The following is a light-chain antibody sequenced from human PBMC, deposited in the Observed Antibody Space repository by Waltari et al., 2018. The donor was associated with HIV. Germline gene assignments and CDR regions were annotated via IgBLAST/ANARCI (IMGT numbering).Light chain of an antibody. CDR2: WAS. V-gene: IGKV4-1*01. J-gene: IGKJ1*01. CDR3: QQYYSTPKT. Sequence: DIVMTQSPDSLAVSLGERATLHCKSSQSLLYSSNNRNHLAWYQQKAGQPPKLLIAWASTRESGVPDRFSGSGSGTDFTLTISSLQAEDVAVYYCQQYYSTPKTFGQGTKVEIK. CDR1: QSLLYSSNNRNH.